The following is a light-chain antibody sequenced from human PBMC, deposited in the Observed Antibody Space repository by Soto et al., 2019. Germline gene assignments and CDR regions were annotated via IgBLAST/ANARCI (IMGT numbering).Light chain of an antibody. V-gene: IGKV3-15*01. CDR3: LQYNNWVPT. CDR2: GAS. Sequence: EIVMTQSPATPSVSLGERATLSCRASQTISSNLAWYQQKPGQAPRLLIYGASTRATGIPARFSGSGSGTEFTFTVSSLQSEDFAVYYCLQYNNWVPTFGQGTKVDIK. CDR1: QTISSN. J-gene: IGKJ1*01.